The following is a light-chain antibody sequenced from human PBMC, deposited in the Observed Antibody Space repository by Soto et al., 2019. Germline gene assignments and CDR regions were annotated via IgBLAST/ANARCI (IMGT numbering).Light chain of an antibody. Sequence: QSVLTQPASVSGSPGQSITIYCTGSSSDIGGYKYVSWYQQHPGKAPKLMISDVSSRPSGVSDRFSGSKSGNTASLTISGLQAGDEATYYCSSYTTSGIFVVFGGGTKLTVL. CDR2: DVS. CDR3: SSYTTSGIFVV. CDR1: SSDIGGYKY. J-gene: IGLJ2*01. V-gene: IGLV2-14*03.